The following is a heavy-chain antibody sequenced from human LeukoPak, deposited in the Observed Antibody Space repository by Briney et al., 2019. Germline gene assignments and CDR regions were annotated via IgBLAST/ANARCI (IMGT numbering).Heavy chain of an antibody. CDR1: VGSVNSGSYW. V-gene: IGHV4-61*01. CDR2: IYYSGST. J-gene: IGHJ4*02. D-gene: IGHD1-26*01. Sequence: SETLSLTCTVSVGSVNSGSYWWNWIRLAPGKGLEWIGYIYYSGSTNYNPSLKSRVTISVDTSKNQFSLKLSSVTAADTAVYYCARAAYSGSYHSDYWGQGTLVTVSS. CDR3: ARAAYSGSYHSDY.